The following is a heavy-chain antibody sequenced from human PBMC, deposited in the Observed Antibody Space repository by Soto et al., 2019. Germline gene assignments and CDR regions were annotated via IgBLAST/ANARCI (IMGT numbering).Heavy chain of an antibody. V-gene: IGHV4-59*01. D-gene: IGHD4-17*01. CDR2: IYYSGST. CDR1: GGSISSYY. CDR3: ARDLGDYGDYGLYYYYMDV. J-gene: IGHJ6*03. Sequence: SETLSLTCTVSGGSISSYYWSWIRQPPGKGLEWIGYIYYSGSTNYNPSLKSRVTISVDTSKSQFSLKLSSVTAADTAVYYCARDLGDYGDYGLYYYYMDVWGKGTTVTVSS.